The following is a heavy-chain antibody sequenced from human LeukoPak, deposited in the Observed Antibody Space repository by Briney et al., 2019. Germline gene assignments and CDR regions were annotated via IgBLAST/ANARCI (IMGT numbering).Heavy chain of an antibody. J-gene: IGHJ4*02. CDR1: GSSITSDH. D-gene: IGHD2/OR15-2a*01. V-gene: IGHV4-59*01. CDR2: FYHTGST. Sequence: SETLSLTCTVSGSSITSDHWSWIRQPPGKGLEWLAYFYHTGSTNYNPSLRSRVTISVDTSKNQFSLKLSSVTAADTAVYYCARAQAFVSMAYFDHWGQGTLVTVSS. CDR3: ARAQAFVSMAYFDH.